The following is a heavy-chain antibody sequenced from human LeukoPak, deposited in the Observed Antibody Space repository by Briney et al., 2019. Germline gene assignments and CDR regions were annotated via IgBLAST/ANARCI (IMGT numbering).Heavy chain of an antibody. CDR3: ARVAGKYNRDAFDI. CDR2: ISGSGGST. V-gene: IGHV3-23*01. Sequence: GGSLRLSCAASGFTFSSYAMSWVRQAPGKGLEWVSAISGSGGSTYYADSVKGRFTISRDNAKNSLYLQMNSLRDEDTAVYYCARVAGKYNRDAFDIWGQGTMVTVSS. CDR1: GFTFSSYA. D-gene: IGHD1-20*01. J-gene: IGHJ3*02.